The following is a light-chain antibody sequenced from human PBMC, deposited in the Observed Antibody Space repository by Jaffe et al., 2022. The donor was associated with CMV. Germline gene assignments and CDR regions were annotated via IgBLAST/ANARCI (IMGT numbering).Light chain of an antibody. V-gene: IGLV1-51*02. CDR2: ENN. CDR1: SSNIGNNY. Sequence: QSVLTQPPSVSAAPGQKVTISCSGSSSNIGNNYVSWYQQLPGTAPKLLIYENNKRPSGIPDRFSGSKSGTSATLDITGLQTGDEADYYCGTWDGSLSAGVFGGGTKLTVL. CDR3: GTWDGSLSAGV. J-gene: IGLJ3*02.